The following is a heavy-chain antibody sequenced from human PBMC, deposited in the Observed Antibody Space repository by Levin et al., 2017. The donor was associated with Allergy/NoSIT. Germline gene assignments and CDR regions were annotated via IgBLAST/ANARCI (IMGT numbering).Heavy chain of an antibody. CDR3: ARETDYGDYLKYYYYYGMDV. CDR2: TRNKANSYTT. CDR1: GFTFSDHY. V-gene: IGHV3-72*01. D-gene: IGHD4-17*01. J-gene: IGHJ6*02. Sequence: PGGSLRLSCAASGFTFSDHYMDWVRQAPGKGLEWVGRTRNKANSYTTEYAASVKGRFTISRDDSKNSLYLQMNSLKTEDTAVYYCARETDYGDYLKYYYYYGMDVWGQGTTVTVSS.